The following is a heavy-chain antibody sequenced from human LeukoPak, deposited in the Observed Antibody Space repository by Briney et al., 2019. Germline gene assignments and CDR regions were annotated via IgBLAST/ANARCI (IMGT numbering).Heavy chain of an antibody. J-gene: IGHJ4*02. V-gene: IGHV1-18*04. CDR1: GYTFTSCG. D-gene: IGHD3-10*01. CDR3: ARGTRYGSVSYSCY. Sequence: ASVTVSCTASGYTFTSCGNSWKRQGPGQGLELVGCISVCNGGRNYAQKYQGRVTITIDTSTRTAYMELMSLRSDDTAVYYCARGTRYGSVSYSCYCGQGTLATVSS. CDR2: ISVCNGGR.